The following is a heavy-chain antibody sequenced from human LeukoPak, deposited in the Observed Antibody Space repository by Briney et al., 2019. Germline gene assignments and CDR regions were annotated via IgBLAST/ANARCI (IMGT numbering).Heavy chain of an antibody. CDR1: GGSISSGGYP. D-gene: IGHD3-3*01. CDR3: ARVAASSYDFWSGYYRNWFDP. Sequence: SETLSLTCAVSGGSISSGGYPWSWIRQPPGKGLEWIGYIYHSGSTYYNPSLKSRVTISVDRSKNQFSLKLSSVTAADTAVYYCARVAASSYDFWSGYYRNWFDPWGQGTLVTVSS. J-gene: IGHJ5*02. CDR2: IYHSGST. V-gene: IGHV4-30-2*01.